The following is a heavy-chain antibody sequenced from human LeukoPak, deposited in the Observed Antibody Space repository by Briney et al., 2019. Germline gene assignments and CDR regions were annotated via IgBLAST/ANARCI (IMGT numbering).Heavy chain of an antibody. CDR3: ARAHCSGGSCYYYYGMDV. V-gene: IGHV1-69*04. D-gene: IGHD2-15*01. Sequence: ASVKVSCKASGGTFSSYAISWVRQAPGQGLEWMGRIIPIFGIANYAQKFQGRVTITADKSTSTAYMELSSLRSEDTAVYYCARAHCSGGSCYYYYGMDVWGQGTTVTVSS. CDR2: IIPIFGIA. CDR1: GGTFSSYA. J-gene: IGHJ6*02.